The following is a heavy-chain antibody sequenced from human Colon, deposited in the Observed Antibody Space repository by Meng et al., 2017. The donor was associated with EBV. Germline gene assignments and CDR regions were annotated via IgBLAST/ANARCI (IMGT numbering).Heavy chain of an antibody. CDR3: ARRRGGSGRDC. V-gene: IGHV4-39*01. J-gene: IGHJ4*02. Sequence: LQLQESDQGLGKPSGTLSLTCTVSGGSISSNGYYWDWVRQPPGKGLEWIGAIYHSGSTSYNPSLQSRVTMFVDTSKNQFSLMLTSVTATDTAVYYCARRRGGSGRDCWGQGTLVTVSS. D-gene: IGHD3-10*01. CDR2: IYHSGST. CDR1: GGSISSNGYY.